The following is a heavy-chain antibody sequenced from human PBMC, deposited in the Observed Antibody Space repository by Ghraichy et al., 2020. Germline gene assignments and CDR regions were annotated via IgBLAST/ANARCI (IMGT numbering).Heavy chain of an antibody. CDR2: ISSSGSST. D-gene: IGHD2-15*01. V-gene: IGHV3-48*01. CDR3: AREGGHLHISLVY. J-gene: IGHJ4*02. Sequence: GGSLRLSCAASGFTFSSYCMNWVRQAPGKGLEWVSNISSSGSSTYYADSVKGRFTISRDNAKNTLYLQMNSLRAEDTAVYYCAREGGHLHISLVYWGQGTLVTVSS. CDR1: GFTFSSYC.